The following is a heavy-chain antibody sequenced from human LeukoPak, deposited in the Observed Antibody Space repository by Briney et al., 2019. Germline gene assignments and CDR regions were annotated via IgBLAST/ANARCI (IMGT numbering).Heavy chain of an antibody. V-gene: IGHV7-4-1*02. CDR3: ARAPPEAWALAFDP. J-gene: IGHJ5*02. CDR1: GYTFTSYA. Sequence: GASVKVSCKASGYTFTSYAMNWVRQAPGQGLEWMGGINTNTGNPTYAQGFTGRFVFSLDTSVSTGYLQISSLKAEDTAVYYCARAPPEAWALAFDPWGQGTLVTVSS. CDR2: INTNTGNP. D-gene: IGHD1-14*01.